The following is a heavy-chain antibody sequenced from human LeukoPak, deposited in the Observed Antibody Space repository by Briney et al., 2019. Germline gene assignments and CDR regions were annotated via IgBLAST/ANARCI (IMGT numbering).Heavy chain of an antibody. D-gene: IGHD3-3*01. CDR1: RFTFSSYS. CDR2: INWNGGST. J-gene: IGHJ4*02. CDR3: ARGGITIFGVVIHSDY. Sequence: GGSLRLSCAASRFTFSSYSMNWVRQAPGKGLEWVSGINWNGGSTGYADSVKGRFTISRDNAKNSLYLQMNSLRAEDTALYYCARGGITIFGVVIHSDYWGQGTLVTVSS. V-gene: IGHV3-20*04.